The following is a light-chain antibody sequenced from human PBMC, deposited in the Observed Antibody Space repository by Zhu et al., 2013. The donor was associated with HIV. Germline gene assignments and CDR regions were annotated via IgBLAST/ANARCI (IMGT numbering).Light chain of an antibody. CDR1: QSLLHSNGYTY. Sequence: DIVMTQSPLSLPVTPGEPASISCRSSQSLLHSNGYTYLDWYLQKPGQSPQLLIYMTFNRASGVPDRFSGSGSGTDFTLKISRVEAEDVGVYYCMQALQTPWTFGQGTKVE. CDR2: MTF. J-gene: IGKJ1*01. V-gene: IGKV2-28*01. CDR3: MQALQTPWT.